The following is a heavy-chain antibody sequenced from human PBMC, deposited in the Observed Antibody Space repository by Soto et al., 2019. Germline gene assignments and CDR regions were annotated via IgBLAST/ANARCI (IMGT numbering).Heavy chain of an antibody. V-gene: IGHV3-21*01. CDR2: ISSSSSYI. J-gene: IGHJ4*02. Sequence: GGSLRLSCAASGFTFSSYSMNWVRQAPGKGLEWVPSISSSSSYIYYADSVKGRFTISRDNAKNSLYLQMNSLRAEDTAVYYCAADIVVVPAAPLDYWGQGTLVTVSS. CDR3: AADIVVVPAAPLDY. D-gene: IGHD2-2*01. CDR1: GFTFSSYS.